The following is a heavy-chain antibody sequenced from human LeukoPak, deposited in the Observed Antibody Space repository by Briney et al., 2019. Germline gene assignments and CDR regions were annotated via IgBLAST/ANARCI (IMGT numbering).Heavy chain of an antibody. CDR1: GFTFSSYN. CDR3: AKAVVVKGLDY. CDR2: ISSSSNYI. D-gene: IGHD2-2*01. Sequence: GGSLRLSCAASGFTFSSYNMNWVRQAPGKGLEWVSSISSSSNYIYYADSVKGRFTISRDNAKNTLYLQMNSLRAEDTAVYYCAKAVVVKGLDYWGQGTLVTVSS. J-gene: IGHJ4*02. V-gene: IGHV3-21*01.